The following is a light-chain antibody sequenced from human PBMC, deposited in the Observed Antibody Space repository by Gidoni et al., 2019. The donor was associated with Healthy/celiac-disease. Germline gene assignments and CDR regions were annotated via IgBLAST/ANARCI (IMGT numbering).Light chain of an antibody. CDR2: DAS. J-gene: IGKJ2*02. CDR3: QQYDNHPRT. Sequence: DIQMTQSPSSLSASVGDRVTITCQASQDISNYLTWYQQKPGKAPKLLIYDASNLESGVPSRFSGSGSGTDFTFTISSLQPEDIATYYCQQYDNHPRTFGQGTKLEIK. CDR1: QDISNY. V-gene: IGKV1-33*01.